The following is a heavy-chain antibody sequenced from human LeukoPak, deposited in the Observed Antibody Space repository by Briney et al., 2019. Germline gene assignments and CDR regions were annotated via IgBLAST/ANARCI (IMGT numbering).Heavy chain of an antibody. CDR3: ATGYLLTAHYFDY. V-gene: IGHV1-24*01. CDR2: FDPEDGET. D-gene: IGHD1-14*01. CDR1: GYTLTELS. Sequence: ASVKVSCKVSGYTLTELSMHWVRQAPGKGLEWMGGFDPEDGETIYAQKFQGRVTMTEDTPTDTAYMELSSLRSEDTAVYYCATGYLLTAHYFDYWGQGTLVTVSS. J-gene: IGHJ4*02.